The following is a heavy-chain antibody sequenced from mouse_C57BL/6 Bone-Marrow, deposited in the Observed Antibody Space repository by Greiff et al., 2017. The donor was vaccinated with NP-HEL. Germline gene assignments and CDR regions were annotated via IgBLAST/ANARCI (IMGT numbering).Heavy chain of an antibody. D-gene: IGHD2-2*01. CDR1: GYSFTGYY. V-gene: IGHV1-42*01. J-gene: IGHJ1*03. CDR3: ARYGGYDVGYFDV. CDR2: INPSTGGT. Sequence: VQLKESGPELVKPGASVKISCTASGYSFTGYYMNWVKQSPEKSLEWIGEINPSTGGTTYNQKFKAKATLTVDKSSSTAYMQLKSLTSEDSAVYYCARYGGYDVGYFDVWGTGTTVTVSS.